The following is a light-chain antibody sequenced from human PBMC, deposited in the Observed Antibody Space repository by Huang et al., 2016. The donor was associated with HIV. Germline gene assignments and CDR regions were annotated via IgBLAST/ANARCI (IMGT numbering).Light chain of an antibody. CDR3: QVRSTWRGPT. V-gene: IGKV3-11*01. CDR2: DTC. Sequence: EIVLTQSPATLSLSPGVRATLSCRTSQRVSSTLAWYQQRPGQPPRLLIYDTCKRATGVPARFSASGSGTVFARTISSLEPEDFAIYYCQVRSTWRGPTVGPGTRVDVK. J-gene: IGKJ3*01. CDR1: QRVSST.